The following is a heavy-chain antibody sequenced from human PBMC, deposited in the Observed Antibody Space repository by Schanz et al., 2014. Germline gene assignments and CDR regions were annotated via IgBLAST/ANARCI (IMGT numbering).Heavy chain of an antibody. Sequence: QVQLVQSGAEVKKPGASVKVSCKASGYTFTGYHMHWVRQAPGQGLEWMGRVSPYSGDTNYAQMFQGRVTMTTDTSISTAYMELSRLTSDDTAVFFCARENTAVAGMPRVMDVWGQGTTVTVTS. D-gene: IGHD6-19*01. CDR3: ARENTAVAGMPRVMDV. V-gene: IGHV1-2*06. J-gene: IGHJ6*02. CDR2: VSPYSGDT. CDR1: GYTFTGYH.